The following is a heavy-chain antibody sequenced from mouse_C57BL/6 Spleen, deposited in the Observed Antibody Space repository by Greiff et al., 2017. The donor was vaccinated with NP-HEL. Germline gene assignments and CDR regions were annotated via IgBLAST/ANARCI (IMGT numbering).Heavy chain of an antibody. D-gene: IGHD1-1*01. CDR3: AKDGTTDRYFDV. Sequence: VKVVESGPGLVQPSQSLSITCTVSGFSLTSYGVHWVRQSPGKGLEWLGVIWRGGSTDYNAAFMSRLSITKDNSKSQVFFKMNSLQADDTAIYYCAKDGTTDRYFDVWGAGTTVTVSS. V-gene: IGHV2-5*01. J-gene: IGHJ1*01. CDR1: GFSLTSYG. CDR2: IWRGGST.